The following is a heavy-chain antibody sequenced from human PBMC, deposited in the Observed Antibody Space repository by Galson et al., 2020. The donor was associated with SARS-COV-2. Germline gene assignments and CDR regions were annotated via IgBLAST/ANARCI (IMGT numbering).Heavy chain of an antibody. D-gene: IGHD3-16*01. Sequence: QLGESLKISCAASGFTFSDHYMEWVHQAPGKGLEWVGRTRNKVNGYTTEYAASVKGKFTTSRDDSKNSLYLQMKSLKTEDTAVYYCARLMGTSLDYWGQGTLVTVSS. J-gene: IGHJ4*02. V-gene: IGHV3-72*01. CDR2: TRNKVNGYTT. CDR3: ARLMGTSLDY. CDR1: GFTFSDHY.